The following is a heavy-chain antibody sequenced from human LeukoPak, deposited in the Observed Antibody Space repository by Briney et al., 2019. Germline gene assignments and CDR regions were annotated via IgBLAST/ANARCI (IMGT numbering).Heavy chain of an antibody. Sequence: SETLSLTCTVSGGSISSGGYYWSWIRQPPGKGLEWIGYIYHSGSTYYNPSLKSRVTISVDRSKNQFPLKLSSVTAADTAVYYCARSRKLELGLSWFDPWGQGTLVTVSS. CDR3: ARSRKLELGLSWFDP. V-gene: IGHV4-30-2*01. CDR1: GGSISSGGYY. CDR2: IYHSGST. J-gene: IGHJ5*02. D-gene: IGHD1-7*01.